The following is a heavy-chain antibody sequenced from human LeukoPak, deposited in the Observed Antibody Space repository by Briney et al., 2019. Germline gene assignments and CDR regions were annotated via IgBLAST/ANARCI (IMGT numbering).Heavy chain of an antibody. CDR2: ISAYNGNT. CDR1: GYTFSTYG. Sequence: GASVKVSCKASGYTFSTYGISWVRQAPAQGLEWMGWISAYNGNTNYAQKLQGRVTMTTDTSTSTVYMELRSLRSDDTAVYYCARDQQWLDPARHGFDYWGQGTLVTVSS. D-gene: IGHD6-19*01. CDR3: ARDQQWLDPARHGFDY. J-gene: IGHJ4*02. V-gene: IGHV1-18*01.